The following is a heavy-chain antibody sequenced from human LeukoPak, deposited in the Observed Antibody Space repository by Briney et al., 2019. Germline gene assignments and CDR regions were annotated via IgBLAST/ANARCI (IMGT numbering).Heavy chain of an antibody. CDR1: TGYY. V-gene: IGHV1-2*06. Sequence: ASVKVSCKTFTGYYMHWVRQAPGHGLEWRGRIDPNSGGTTYAQKFQGRLTMTSDPSLSTMQLELSSLRSADTAANSCARIRVGLTWGQGTLVNVS. CDR3: ARIRVGLT. D-gene: IGHD5-18*01. CDR2: IDPNSGGT. J-gene: IGHJ4*02.